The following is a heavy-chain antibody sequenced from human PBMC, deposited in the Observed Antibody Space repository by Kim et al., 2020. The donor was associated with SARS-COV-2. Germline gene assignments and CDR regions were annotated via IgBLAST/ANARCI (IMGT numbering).Heavy chain of an antibody. Sequence: ASVMVSCKASGYTFTSYGISWVRQAPGQELEWMGWISAYNGNTNYAQKLQGRVTMTTDTSTSTAYMELRSLRSDDTAVYYCASSSSTLPITNYYMDVWGKGTTVTVSS. CDR3: ASSSSTLPITNYYMDV. J-gene: IGHJ6*03. D-gene: IGHD2-2*01. V-gene: IGHV1-18*01. CDR1: GYTFTSYG. CDR2: ISAYNGNT.